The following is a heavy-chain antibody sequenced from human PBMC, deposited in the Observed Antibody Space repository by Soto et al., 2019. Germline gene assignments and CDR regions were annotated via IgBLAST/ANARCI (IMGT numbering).Heavy chain of an antibody. V-gene: IGHV1-69*08. CDR3: ARDADHDILTGTFDY. CDR1: GGTFSSYT. CDR2: IIPILGIA. Sequence: QVQLVQSGAEVKKPGSSVKVSCKASGGTFSSYTISWVRQAPGQGLEWMGGIIPILGIANYAQKFQGRFTITADKSTRTAYMELSSLRSEDKAVYYCARDADHDILTGTFDYWGQVTLVTVSS. J-gene: IGHJ4*02. D-gene: IGHD3-9*01.